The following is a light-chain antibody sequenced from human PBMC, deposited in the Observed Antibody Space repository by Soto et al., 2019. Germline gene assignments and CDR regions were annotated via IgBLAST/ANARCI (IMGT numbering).Light chain of an antibody. J-gene: IGKJ2*01. CDR3: QQSNNWPYT. Sequence: EIVMTQSPATLSVSPGERVTLSCRASQGVSDNLAWYQQKPGQAPRLLIYGASTRATTIPARFSGSGSGTEFTLTISSLQSEDFAVYYCQQSNNWPYTFGQGTKLDIK. CDR2: GAS. V-gene: IGKV3-15*01. CDR1: QGVSDN.